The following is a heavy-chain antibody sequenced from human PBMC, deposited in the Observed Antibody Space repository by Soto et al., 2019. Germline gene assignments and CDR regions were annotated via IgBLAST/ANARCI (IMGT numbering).Heavy chain of an antibody. J-gene: IGHJ5*02. CDR2: IYSGGSI. V-gene: IGHV3-53*02. Sequence: EVQLVETGGGLIQPGGSLRLSCAASGFTVSSNYMSWVRQAPGKGLEWVSVIYSGGSIYYADSVKGRVTISRDNSKNTLYLQMNSMRAEDTAVYYCARLNLGYCSGGSCPGGFDPWGQGPLVTVSS. D-gene: IGHD2-15*01. CDR3: ARLNLGYCSGGSCPGGFDP. CDR1: GFTVSSNY.